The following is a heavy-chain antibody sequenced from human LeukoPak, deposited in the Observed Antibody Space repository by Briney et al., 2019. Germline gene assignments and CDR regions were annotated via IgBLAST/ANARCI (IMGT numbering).Heavy chain of an antibody. Sequence: GGSLRLSCAASGFTVSSNYMSWVRQAPGKGLEWVSVIYSGGSTYYADSVKGRFTISRDNSKNTLYLQMNSLRAEDTAVYYCARGSYRGYGDTFDPWGQGTLVTVSS. D-gene: IGHD4-17*01. CDR3: ARGSYRGYGDTFDP. CDR2: IYSGGST. J-gene: IGHJ5*02. V-gene: IGHV3-53*01. CDR1: GFTVSSNY.